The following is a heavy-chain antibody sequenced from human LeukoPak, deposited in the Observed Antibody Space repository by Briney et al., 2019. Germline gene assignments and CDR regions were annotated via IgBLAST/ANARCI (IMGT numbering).Heavy chain of an antibody. Sequence: NPSETLSLTCTVSGGSMSSYYWSWIRQPPGKGLEWIGYIYYSGSTNYNPSVKSRVTISVDTSKNQFTLKLSSVTAADTAVYYCARGRYGWLPFDYWGQGTLVTVSS. D-gene: IGHD3-16*01. CDR2: IYYSGST. CDR1: GGSMSSYY. V-gene: IGHV4-59*01. J-gene: IGHJ4*02. CDR3: ARGRYGWLPFDY.